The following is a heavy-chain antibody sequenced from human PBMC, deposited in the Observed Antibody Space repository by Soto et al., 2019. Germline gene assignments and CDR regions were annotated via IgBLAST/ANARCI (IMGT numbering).Heavy chain of an antibody. V-gene: IGHV3-30*18. CDR1: GFTFSSYG. D-gene: IGHD4-17*01. J-gene: IGHJ6*02. CDR2: MSYDGSNK. Sequence: QVQLVESGGGVVQPGRSLRLSCAASGFTFSSYGMHWVRQAPGKGLEWVAVMSYDGSNKYYADSVKGRFTISRDNSKNTLYLQMNSLRAEDMAVYYCAKDRGDYVHYCGMDVWGQGTTVTGSS. CDR3: AKDRGDYVHYCGMDV.